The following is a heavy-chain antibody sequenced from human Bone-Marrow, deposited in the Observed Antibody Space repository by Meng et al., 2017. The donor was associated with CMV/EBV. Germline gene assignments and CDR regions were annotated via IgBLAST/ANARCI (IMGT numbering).Heavy chain of an antibody. D-gene: IGHD5-18*01. Sequence: ASVKVSCKASGYTFTSYGISWVRQAPGQGLEWMGWISAYNGNTNYAQRLQGRVTLTTDTSTSTAYMELSSLRSEDTAVYYCAISSKPLQLWFSHFDYWGQGTLVTVSS. CDR1: GYTFTSYG. J-gene: IGHJ4*02. CDR2: ISAYNGNT. V-gene: IGHV1-18*01. CDR3: AISSKPLQLWFSHFDY.